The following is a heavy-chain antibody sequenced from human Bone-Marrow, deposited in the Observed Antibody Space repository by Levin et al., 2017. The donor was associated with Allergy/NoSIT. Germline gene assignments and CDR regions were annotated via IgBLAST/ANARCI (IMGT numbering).Heavy chain of an antibody. CDR1: GFTFSSYG. J-gene: IGHJ3*02. CDR3: AKVVYGSGSYDAFDI. D-gene: IGHD3-10*01. CDR2: ISYDGSNK. Sequence: GGSLRLSCAASGFTFSSYGMHWVRQAPGKGLEWVAVISYDGSNKYYADSVKGRFTISRDNSKNTLYLQMNSLRAEDTAVYYCAKVVYGSGSYDAFDIWGQGTMVTVSS. V-gene: IGHV3-30*18.